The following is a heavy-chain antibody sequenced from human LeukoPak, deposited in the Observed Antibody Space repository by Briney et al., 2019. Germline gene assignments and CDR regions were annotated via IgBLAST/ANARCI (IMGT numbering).Heavy chain of an antibody. V-gene: IGHV3-30*18. D-gene: IGHD2-15*01. CDR2: ISYDGSNK. CDR3: AKDAKDIVVVVAAFTYYGMDV. J-gene: IGHJ6*02. Sequence: GGSLRLSCAASGFTFSSYGMHWVRQAPGKGLEWVAVISYDGSNKYYADSVKGRFTISRDNSKNTLYLQMNSLRAEDTAVYYCAKDAKDIVVVVAAFTYYGMDVWGQGTTVTVSS. CDR1: GFTFSSYG.